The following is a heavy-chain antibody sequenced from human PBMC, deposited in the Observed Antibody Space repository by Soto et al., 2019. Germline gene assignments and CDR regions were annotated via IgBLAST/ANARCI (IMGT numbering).Heavy chain of an antibody. CDR2: MNANSDNT. CDR3: VRGRLFNYSSSYSDV. J-gene: IGHJ6*03. Sequence: QVHLVQSGAEVKKPGASVKVSCKASGYTFSNYDINWVRQATGQGLEWMGWMNANSDNTGYAQKSQPRVSPTRHPSISTGHMTLSLLRSDHTAAHYSVRGRLFNYSSSYSDVWTQGTTVTVSS. CDR1: GYTFSNYD. D-gene: IGHD3-3*01. V-gene: IGHV1-8*01.